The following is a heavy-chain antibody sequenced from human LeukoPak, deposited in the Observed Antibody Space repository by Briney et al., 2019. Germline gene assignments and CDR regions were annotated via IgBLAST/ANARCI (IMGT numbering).Heavy chain of an antibody. CDR3: ARDQDCSGGSCYVY. Sequence: ASVKVSCKVSGYTLTELSMHWVRQAPGKGLEWMGGFDPEDGETIYAQKFQGRVTMTEDTSTDTAYMELSSLRSEDTAVYYCARDQDCSGGSCYVYWGQGTLVTVSS. CDR1: GYTLTELS. D-gene: IGHD2-15*01. J-gene: IGHJ4*02. CDR2: FDPEDGET. V-gene: IGHV1-24*01.